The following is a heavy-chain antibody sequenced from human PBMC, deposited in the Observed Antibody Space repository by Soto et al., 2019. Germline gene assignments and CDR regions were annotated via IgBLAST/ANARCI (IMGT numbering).Heavy chain of an antibody. V-gene: IGHV4-61*01. D-gene: IGHD2-21*01. CDR1: DGSVSSGSYY. J-gene: IGHJ4*02. CDR2: IYSSGST. Sequence: SETLSLTCTVSDGSVSSGSYYWTWIRQPPGKGLEWIGYIYSSGSTLYNPSLKSRVIISVDTSMNQFSLMLSSVTAADTAVYYCARGAPTAYYFDYWGLGTLLTVAS. CDR3: ARGAPTAYYFDY.